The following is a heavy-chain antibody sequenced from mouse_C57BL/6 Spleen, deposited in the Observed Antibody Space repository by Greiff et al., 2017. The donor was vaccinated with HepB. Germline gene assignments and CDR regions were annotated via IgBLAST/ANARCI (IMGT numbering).Heavy chain of an antibody. D-gene: IGHD2-2*01. J-gene: IGHJ4*01. Sequence: QVQLQQSGAELVRPGTSVKVSCKASGYAFTNYLIEWVKQRPGQGLEWIGVINPGSGGTNYNEKFKGKATLTADKSSSTAYMQLSSLTSEDSAVYFGARWEVTDDGGDMDYWGQGTSVTVSS. CDR1: GYAFTNYL. V-gene: IGHV1-54*01. CDR3: ARWEVTDDGGDMDY. CDR2: INPGSGGT.